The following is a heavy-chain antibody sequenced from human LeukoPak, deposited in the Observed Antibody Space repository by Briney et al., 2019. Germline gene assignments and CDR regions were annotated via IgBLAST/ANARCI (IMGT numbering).Heavy chain of an antibody. Sequence: SETLPLTCAVYGGSFSGYYWSWIRQPPGKGLEWIGEINHSGSTNYNPSLKSRVTISVDTSKNQFSLKLSSVTAADTPVYYCARATMVRGVRRSANFDYWGQGTLVTVSS. V-gene: IGHV4-34*01. CDR2: INHSGST. D-gene: IGHD3-10*01. J-gene: IGHJ4*02. CDR1: GGSFSGYY. CDR3: ARATMVRGVRRSANFDY.